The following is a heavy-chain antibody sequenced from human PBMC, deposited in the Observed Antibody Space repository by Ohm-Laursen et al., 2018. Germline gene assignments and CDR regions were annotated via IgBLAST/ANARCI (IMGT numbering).Heavy chain of an antibody. V-gene: IGHV3-7*03. J-gene: IGHJ6*02. Sequence: SLRLSCAATEFTPHTHWMTWVRQAPGKGLEWVANIKQDGSQTHYVDSVQGRFTISRDNAKSSLFLQMNSLRAEDTAVYYCARENVGMDVWGQGTTVTVSS. CDR1: EFTPHTHW. CDR3: ARENVGMDV. CDR2: IKQDGSQT.